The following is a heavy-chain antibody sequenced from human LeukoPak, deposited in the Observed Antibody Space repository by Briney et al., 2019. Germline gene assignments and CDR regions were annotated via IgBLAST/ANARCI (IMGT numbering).Heavy chain of an antibody. CDR3: ARDVSDSSGYYDY. V-gene: IGHV1-69*04. CDR2: IIPIFGIA. CDR1: VSTFSSYA. J-gene: IGHJ4*02. D-gene: IGHD3-22*01. Sequence: SVKLSCKASVSTFSSYAISWVRQAPGQGLEWIGKIIPIFGIANYAQKFQGRVTITADKSTSTAYIELSSLRAEDTAVYYCARDVSDSSGYYDYWGQGTLVSVSS.